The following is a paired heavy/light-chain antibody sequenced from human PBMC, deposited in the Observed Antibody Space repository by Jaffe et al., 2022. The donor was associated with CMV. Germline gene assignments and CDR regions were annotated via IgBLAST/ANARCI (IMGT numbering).Light chain of an antibody. CDR1: SSNIGSNA. CDR3: ATWDDSLNGPV. J-gene: IGLJ2*01. CDR2: RND. Sequence: QSVLTQPPSASGTPGQRVTMSCSGSSSNIGSNAVNWYQQLPGTAPKLLMYRNDQRPSGVPDRFSGSKSGTSASLAISGLQPEDEADFYCATWDDSLNGPVFGGGTKLTVL. V-gene: IGLV1-44*01.
Heavy chain of an antibody. Sequence: QVQLVQSGAEVKKPGSSVKVSCKASGGTFSHNGFIWVRQAPGQGLEWMGGIIPIFETVIYAQKFQGRVTITADKSTDTAYMELSSLRSEDTAVYYCARGSSQLILRTFFDYWGQGTLVTVSS. V-gene: IGHV1-69*06. D-gene: IGHD2-2*01. CDR2: IIPIFETV. J-gene: IGHJ4*02. CDR3: ARGSSQLILRTFFDY. CDR1: GGTFSHNG.